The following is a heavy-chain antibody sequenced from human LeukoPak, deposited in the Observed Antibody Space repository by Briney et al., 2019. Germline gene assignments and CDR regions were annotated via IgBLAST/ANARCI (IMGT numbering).Heavy chain of an antibody. Sequence: GGSLRLSCAVSGLTFNNYAMSWVRQAPGKGLEWVSAISKSGDHTYYAASAKGRFTIYRDNSKNTQYLQMNSLRAEDTAVYYCATSWGPDTSAFRWGRDGMDVWGQGTTIIVS. CDR1: GLTFNNYA. CDR2: ISKSGDHT. CDR3: ATSWGPDTSAFRWGRDGMDV. D-gene: IGHD3-16*01. J-gene: IGHJ6*02. V-gene: IGHV3-23*01.